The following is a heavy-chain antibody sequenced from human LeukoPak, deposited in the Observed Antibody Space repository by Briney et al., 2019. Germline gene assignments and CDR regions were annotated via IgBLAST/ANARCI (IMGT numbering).Heavy chain of an antibody. V-gene: IGHV3-74*01. J-gene: IGHJ4*02. CDR3: ARDYTNGVCPGDY. CDR2: INSDGSST. Sequence: GSLRLSCAASGFTFSSYWMHWVRQAPGKGLVWVSRINSDGSSTSYADSVKGRFTISRDNAKNTLYLQINSLRAEDTAVYYCARDYTNGVCPGDYWGQGTLVTVSS. CDR1: GFTFSSYW. D-gene: IGHD2-8*01.